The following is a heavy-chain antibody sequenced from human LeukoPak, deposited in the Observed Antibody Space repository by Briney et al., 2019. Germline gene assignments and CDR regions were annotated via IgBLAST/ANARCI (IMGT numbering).Heavy chain of an antibody. J-gene: IGHJ5*02. CDR2: IHASGSI. V-gene: IGHV4-4*07. D-gene: IGHD2-21*02. CDR3: ARVTDPRYNWFDP. CDR1: GGSISSYY. Sequence: SETLSLTCTVSGGSISSYYWTWIRQPAGKGPEWIGRIHASGSINYNPSLKSRVNMSVDTSKNQFSLRLNSVTAADTAVYYCARVTDPRYNWFDPWGQGTLVTVSS.